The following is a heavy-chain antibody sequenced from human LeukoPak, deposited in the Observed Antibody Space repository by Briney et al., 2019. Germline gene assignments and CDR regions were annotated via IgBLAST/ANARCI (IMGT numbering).Heavy chain of an antibody. CDR1: GYTFSDFY. D-gene: IGHD1-1*01. CDR3: ARVSSAEERAWAY. J-gene: IGHJ4*02. Sequence: ASAKVSCKASGYTFSDFYIHWVRRAPGQGLEYVGWITPKSGDTYSPQRFQGRVTMTRDASISTAYMELSSLRSDDTAVYFCARVSSAEERAWAYWGQGTLLTVSS. CDR2: ITPKSGDT. V-gene: IGHV1-2*02.